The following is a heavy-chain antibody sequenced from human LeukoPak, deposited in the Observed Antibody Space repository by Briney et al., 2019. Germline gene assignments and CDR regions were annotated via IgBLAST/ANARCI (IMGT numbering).Heavy chain of an antibody. D-gene: IGHD3-10*01. V-gene: IGHV4-34*01. CDR2: INHSGST. Sequence: PSETLSLTCAVYGGSFSGYYWSWVRQPPGKGLEWIGEINHSGSTNYNPSLKSRVTISVDTSMNQFSLKLSSVTAADTAVYYCARLWFGEFPYYYYGMDVWGQGTTVTVSS. J-gene: IGHJ6*02. CDR3: ARLWFGEFPYYYYGMDV. CDR1: GGSFSGYY.